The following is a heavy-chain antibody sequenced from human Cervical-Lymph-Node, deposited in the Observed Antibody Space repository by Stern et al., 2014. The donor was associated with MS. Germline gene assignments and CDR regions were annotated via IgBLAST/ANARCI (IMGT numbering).Heavy chain of an antibody. CDR3: ADYYDSSGAN. D-gene: IGHD3-22*01. CDR2: ISYDGSDK. Sequence: VQLVQSGGGVVQPGRSLRLSPAASGFTFSNFAMHWVRQAPGKGLAWVAVISYDGSDKYYADSVKGRFTISRDNSKNTLYLQMNSLRAEDTAVYYCADYYDSSGANWGQGTLVTVSS. V-gene: IGHV3-30*04. CDR1: GFTFSNFA. J-gene: IGHJ4*02.